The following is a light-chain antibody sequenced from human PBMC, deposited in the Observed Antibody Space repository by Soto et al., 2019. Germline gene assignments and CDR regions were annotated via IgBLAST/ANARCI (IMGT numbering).Light chain of an antibody. J-gene: IGLJ1*01. CDR2: EGT. CDR3: CSYASSSSYV. CDR1: TSDVGGYNL. Sequence: QSALTQPASVSGSPGQSITISCSGTTSDVGGYNLVSWYQQHTAKAPKLLIYEGTQRPSGVSSRFSGSKSGNTASLTLSGLQAEDEADYYCCSYASSSSYVFGTGTKVTVL. V-gene: IGLV2-23*01.